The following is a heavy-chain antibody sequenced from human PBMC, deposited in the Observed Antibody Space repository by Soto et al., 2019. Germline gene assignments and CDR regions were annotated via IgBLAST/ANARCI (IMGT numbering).Heavy chain of an antibody. J-gene: IGHJ1*01. D-gene: IGHD6-19*01. V-gene: IGHV4-34*01. CDR3: ARDRIAVAGNPEYFQH. Sequence: SSETLSLTCAVYGGSFSGYYWTWIRQPPGTGLEWIGEINHSGSTNYNPSLKSRVTISRDNSKNTLYLQMNSLRAEDTAVYYCARDRIAVAGNPEYFQHWGQGTLVTVSS. CDR1: GGSFSGYY. CDR2: INHSGST.